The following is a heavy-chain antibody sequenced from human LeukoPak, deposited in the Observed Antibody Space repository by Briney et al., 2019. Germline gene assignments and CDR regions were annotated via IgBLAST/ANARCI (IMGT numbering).Heavy chain of an antibody. CDR2: IYSGGST. CDR3: AREGGYVFDY. Sequence: PGGSLRLSCAVSGFIVSRNYMSWVRQAPGKGLEWVSVIYSGGSTDYADSVKGRFTISRDNSKNTVYLQMNSLRPEDTAMYYCAREGGYVFDYWGQGTLVTVSS. CDR1: GFIVSRNY. D-gene: IGHD5-12*01. V-gene: IGHV3-53*01. J-gene: IGHJ4*02.